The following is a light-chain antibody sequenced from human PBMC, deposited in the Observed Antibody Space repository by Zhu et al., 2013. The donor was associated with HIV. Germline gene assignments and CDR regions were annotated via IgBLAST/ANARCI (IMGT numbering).Light chain of an antibody. CDR1: QSVSSN. Sequence: EIVMTQSPATLSVSPGERATLSCRASQSVSSNLAWYQQKPGQAPRLLIYDTTNRASGIPDRFSGSGSGTDFTLTISRLEPEDFAVYYCQQYDSSPLTFGGGTKVEI. J-gene: IGKJ4*01. CDR3: QQYDSSPLT. CDR2: DTT. V-gene: IGKV3-20*01.